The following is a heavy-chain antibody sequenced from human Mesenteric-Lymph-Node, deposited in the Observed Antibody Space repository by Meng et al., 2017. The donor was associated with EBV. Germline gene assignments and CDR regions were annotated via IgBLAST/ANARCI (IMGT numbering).Heavy chain of an antibody. CDR1: GYNFTTYG. CDR2: ISGYNGNA. J-gene: IGHJ4*02. Sequence: QVEVVQSGVKGKKPGASMKVSCKASGYNFTTYGITWVRQAPGQGLEWMGWISGYNGNANYAQKLQGRVTMTTDTSTSTVHMELRSLRSDDTAVYYCARGYTGYAFLDYWGQGILVTVSS. CDR3: ARGYTGYAFLDY. D-gene: IGHD5-12*01. V-gene: IGHV1-18*01.